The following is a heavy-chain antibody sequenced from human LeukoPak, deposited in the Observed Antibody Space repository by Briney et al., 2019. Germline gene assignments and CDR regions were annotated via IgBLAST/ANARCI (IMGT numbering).Heavy chain of an antibody. V-gene: IGHV4-61*05. Sequence: PSETLSLTCTVSGGSISSSSYYWGWIRQPPGKGLEWIGYIYYSGSTNYNPSLKSRVTISVDTSKNQFSLKLSSVTAADTAVYYCASKPRDIVVVPAAMMDYYYGMDVWGKGTTVTVSS. CDR2: IYYSGST. J-gene: IGHJ6*04. CDR3: ASKPRDIVVVPAAMMDYYYGMDV. D-gene: IGHD2-2*01. CDR1: GGSISSSSYY.